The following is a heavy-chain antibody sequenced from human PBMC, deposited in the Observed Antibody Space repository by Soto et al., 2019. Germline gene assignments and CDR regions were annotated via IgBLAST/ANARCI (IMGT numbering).Heavy chain of an antibody. CDR2: ISGSGGST. D-gene: IGHD3-22*01. CDR3: AKDYYRQEAQFDY. J-gene: IGHJ4*02. CDR1: GFTFSSYA. Sequence: GGSLRLSCAASGFTFSSYAMSWVRQAPGKGLEWVSAISGSGGSTYYADSVKGRFTISRDNSKNTVYLQMNNLRAEDTALYFCAKDYYRQEAQFDYRGQGTQVTVSS. V-gene: IGHV3-23*01.